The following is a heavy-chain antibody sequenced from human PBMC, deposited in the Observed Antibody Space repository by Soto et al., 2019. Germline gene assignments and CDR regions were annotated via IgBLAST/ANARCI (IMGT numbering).Heavy chain of an antibody. J-gene: IGHJ6*02. D-gene: IGHD2-15*01. Sequence: HGESLKISCKGSGYSFTSCWISWVRQMPGKGLEWMGRIDPSDSYTNYSPSFQGHVTISADKSISTAYLQWSSLKASDAAMYYCARLGCSGGSCHVYYYYGMDVWGQGTTVTVSS. V-gene: IGHV5-10-1*01. CDR2: IDPSDSYT. CDR1: GYSFTSCW. CDR3: ARLGCSGGSCHVYYYYGMDV.